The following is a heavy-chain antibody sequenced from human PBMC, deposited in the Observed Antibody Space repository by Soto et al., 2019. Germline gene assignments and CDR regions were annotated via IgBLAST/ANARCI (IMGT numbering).Heavy chain of an antibody. D-gene: IGHD7-27*01. Sequence: QLQLQESGPGLVKPSETLSLTCTVSGASISSSSSSWGWIRQPPGQGLEWIGTLHYSGSTYYNPSLKGRVTISADTSKNQFSVRLGSVTAADTAVYYCARPLSGDRTKFDYWGQGTLVTVSS. V-gene: IGHV4-39*01. CDR3: ARPLSGDRTKFDY. CDR1: GASISSSSSS. CDR2: LHYSGST. J-gene: IGHJ4*02.